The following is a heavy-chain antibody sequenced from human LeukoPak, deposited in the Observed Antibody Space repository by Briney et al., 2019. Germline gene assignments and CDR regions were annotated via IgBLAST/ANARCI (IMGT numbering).Heavy chain of an antibody. CDR2: IRYDGSNK. J-gene: IGHJ4*02. CDR3: ARDQGSSWAFDY. Sequence: GGSLRLSCAASGFTFSSYGMHWVRQAPGKGLEWVAFIRYDGSNKYYADSVKGRFTISRDNSENTLYLQMNSLRAEDTAVYYCARDQGSSWAFDYWGQGTLVTVSS. CDR1: GFTFSSYG. V-gene: IGHV3-30*02. D-gene: IGHD6-13*01.